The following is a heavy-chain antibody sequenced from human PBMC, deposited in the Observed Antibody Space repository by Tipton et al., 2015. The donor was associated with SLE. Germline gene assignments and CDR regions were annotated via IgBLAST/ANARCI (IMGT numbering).Heavy chain of an antibody. CDR2: INHSGST. D-gene: IGHD6-13*01. V-gene: IGHV4-30-2*01. Sequence: TLSLTCAVSGGSISSGGYSWSWIRQPPGKGLEWIGEINHSGSTNYNPSLKSRVTISVDTSKNQFSLKLSSVTAADTAVYYCARGRVAAVYYYYYYYMDVWGKGATVTVSS. CDR3: ARGRVAAVYYYYYYYMDV. J-gene: IGHJ6*03. CDR1: GGSISSGGYS.